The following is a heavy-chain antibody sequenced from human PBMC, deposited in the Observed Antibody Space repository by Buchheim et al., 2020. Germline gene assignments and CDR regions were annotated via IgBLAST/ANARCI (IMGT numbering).Heavy chain of an antibody. J-gene: IGHJ1*01. CDR1: GFTFSSYG. CDR2: IWCDGSNK. D-gene: IGHD6-6*01. CDR3: ARSSSPLEDFQH. Sequence: QVQLVESGGGVVQPGRSLRLSCAASGFTFSSYGMHWVRQAPGKGLEWVAVIWCDGSNKYYADSVKGRFTISRDNSKNTLYFQMNSLRAEDTAVYYCARSSSPLEDFQHWGQGTL. V-gene: IGHV3-33*01.